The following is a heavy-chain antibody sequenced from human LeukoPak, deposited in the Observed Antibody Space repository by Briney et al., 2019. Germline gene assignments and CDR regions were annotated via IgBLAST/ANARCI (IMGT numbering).Heavy chain of an antibody. CDR2: INPNSGGT. D-gene: IGHD5-12*01. Sequence: GASVKVSCKASGYTFTGYYMHWVRQAPGQGLEWMGWINPNSGGTNYAQKFQGRVTMTRDTPISTAYMELSSLTSDDTAVYYCARDGRGYSGYDFRYFDYWGQGTLVTVSS. J-gene: IGHJ4*02. CDR1: GYTFTGYY. CDR3: ARDGRGYSGYDFRYFDY. V-gene: IGHV1-2*02.